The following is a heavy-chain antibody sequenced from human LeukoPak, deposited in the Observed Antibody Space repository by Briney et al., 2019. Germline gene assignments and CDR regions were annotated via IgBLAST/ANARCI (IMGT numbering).Heavy chain of an antibody. Sequence: SETLSLTCAVYGGSFSGYYWSWIRQPPGKGLEWIGEINHSGSTNYNPSLKSRVTISVDTSKNQFSLKLSSVTAADTAVYYCAGPRYYDFWSAAVNAFDIWGQWTMVTVSS. D-gene: IGHD3-3*01. J-gene: IGHJ3*02. V-gene: IGHV4-34*01. CDR3: AGPRYYDFWSAAVNAFDI. CDR1: GGSFSGYY. CDR2: INHSGST.